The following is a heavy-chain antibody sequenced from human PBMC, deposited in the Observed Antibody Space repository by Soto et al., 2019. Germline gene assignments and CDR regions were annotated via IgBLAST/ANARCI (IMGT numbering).Heavy chain of an antibody. Sequence: PSERLALTCAVYGGSFSGYYGTWIRQPPGTGLEWIGEINHSGSTNYNPSLKSRVTISVDTSKNQFSLKLTSVTAADTAVYYCARDKITGLFDYWGQGTLVTVSS. CDR2: INHSGST. CDR1: GGSFSGYY. CDR3: ARDKITGLFDY. V-gene: IGHV4-34*01. D-gene: IGHD2-8*02. J-gene: IGHJ4*02.